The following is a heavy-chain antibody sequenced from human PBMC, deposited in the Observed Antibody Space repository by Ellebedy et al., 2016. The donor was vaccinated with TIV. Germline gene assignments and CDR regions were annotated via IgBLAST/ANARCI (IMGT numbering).Heavy chain of an antibody. V-gene: IGHV3-21*01. CDR3: ARDLHFAFDY. CDR1: GFTFSSYN. J-gene: IGHJ4*02. CDR2: ISSNSGNK. Sequence: GESLKISCAASGFTFSSYNVNWVRQAPGKGLEWFSSISSNSGNKYCADSVEGRFTISRDNARNSLYLQMNSLRAEDTAVYYWARDLHFAFDYWGRGTLVTVSS.